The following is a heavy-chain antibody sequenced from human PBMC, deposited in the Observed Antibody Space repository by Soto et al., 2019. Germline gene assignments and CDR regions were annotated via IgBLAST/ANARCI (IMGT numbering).Heavy chain of an antibody. V-gene: IGHV4-61*01. D-gene: IGHD5-18*01. CDR1: GGSVSSGSYY. J-gene: IGHJ4*02. CDR2: IYYSGST. CDR3: ARVNTAMVYYFDY. Sequence: SETLSLTCTVSGGSVSSGSYYWSWIRQPPGKGLEWIGYIYYSGSTNYNPSLKSRVTISVDTSKNQFSLKLSSVTAADTAVYYCARVNTAMVYYFDYWGQGTLITVSS.